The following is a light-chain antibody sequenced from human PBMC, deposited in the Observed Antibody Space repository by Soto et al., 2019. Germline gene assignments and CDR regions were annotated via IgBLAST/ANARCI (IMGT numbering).Light chain of an antibody. CDR2: EVS. V-gene: IGLV2-8*01. CDR1: SSDAGGYNY. J-gene: IGLJ1*01. Sequence: QSALTQPPSASGSPGQSVTISCTGTSSDAGGYNYVSWYQQHPGKAPKLMIYEVSKRPSGVPDRFSGSKSGNTASLTVSGLQAEDEADYYCSSYAGSNNFRYVFGTGTKLTVL. CDR3: SSYAGSNNFRYV.